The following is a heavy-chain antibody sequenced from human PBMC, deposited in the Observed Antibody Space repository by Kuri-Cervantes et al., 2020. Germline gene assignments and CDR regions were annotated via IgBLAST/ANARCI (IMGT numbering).Heavy chain of an antibody. CDR3: ARGQKGTYFYYYYGMDV. D-gene: IGHD3-10*01. CDR1: GGTFSSYA. Sequence: SVKVSCKASGGTFSSYAISWVRQAPGQGLEWMGGVIPIFGTANYAQKFQGRVTITADESTSTAYMELSSLRSEDTAVYYCARGQKGTYFYYYYGMDVWGQGTTVTVSS. J-gene: IGHJ6*02. V-gene: IGHV1-69*13. CDR2: VIPIFGTA.